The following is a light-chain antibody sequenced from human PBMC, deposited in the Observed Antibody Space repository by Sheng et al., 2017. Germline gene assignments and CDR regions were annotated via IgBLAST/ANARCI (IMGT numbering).Light chain of an antibody. CDR1: TLGDRY. CDR3: QTWDRNTAHYV. V-gene: IGLV3-1*01. Sequence: SYELTQPPSVSVSPGQTATITCSGDTLGDRYISWYQQKPGQSPVLVIYGDTKRPSGIPERFSGSNSGNTATLTISGTQPMDEADYYCQTWDRNTAHYVFGTGTKVTVL. CDR2: GDT. J-gene: IGLJ1*01.